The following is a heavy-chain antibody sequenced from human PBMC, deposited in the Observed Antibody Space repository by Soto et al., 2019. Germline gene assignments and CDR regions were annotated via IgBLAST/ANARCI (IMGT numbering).Heavy chain of an antibody. D-gene: IGHD3-22*01. V-gene: IGHV3-23*01. J-gene: IGHJ4*02. Sequence: PGGSLRLSCAASGFTFSSYAMSWVRQAPGKGLEWVSAISGSGGSTYYADSVKGRFTISRDNSKNTLYLQMNSLRAEDTAVYYCAKDQSRLQIVVVITSVDYWGQGTLVTVSS. CDR2: ISGSGGST. CDR3: AKDQSRLQIVVVITSVDY. CDR1: GFTFSSYA.